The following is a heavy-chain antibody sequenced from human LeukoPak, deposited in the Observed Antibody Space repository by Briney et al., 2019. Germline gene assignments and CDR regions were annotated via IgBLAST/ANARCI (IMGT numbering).Heavy chain of an antibody. V-gene: IGHV4-39*01. Sequence: SETLSLTCTVSGGSISSSSYYWGWIRQPPGKGLEWIGSIYYSGSTYYNPSLKSRVTISVDTSKNQFSLKLSSVTAADTVVYYCARLVGRWFYDYWGQGTLVTVSS. CDR2: IYYSGST. CDR1: GGSISSSSYY. D-gene: IGHD2-15*01. J-gene: IGHJ4*02. CDR3: ARLVGRWFYDY.